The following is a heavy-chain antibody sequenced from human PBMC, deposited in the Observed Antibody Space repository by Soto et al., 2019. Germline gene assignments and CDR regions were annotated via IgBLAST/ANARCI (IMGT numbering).Heavy chain of an antibody. CDR1: GGSFSGYY. J-gene: IGHJ3*01. CDR3: ARTRTWIQL. V-gene: IGHV4-34*01. Sequence: KPSETLSLTCAVYGGSFSGYYWSWIRQPPGKGLEWIGEINHSGSTNYNPSLKSRVTISVDTSKNQFSLKLSSVTAADTAVYYCARTRTWIQLWGQGTMVTVSS. CDR2: INHSGST. D-gene: IGHD5-18*01.